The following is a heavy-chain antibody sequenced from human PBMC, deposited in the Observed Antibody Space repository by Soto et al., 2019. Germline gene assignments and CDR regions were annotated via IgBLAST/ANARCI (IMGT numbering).Heavy chain of an antibody. J-gene: IGHJ6*03. CDR2: TYYRSKWYN. CDR1: GDSVSSNSAA. V-gene: IGHV6-1*01. D-gene: IGHD2-15*01. Sequence: KQSQTLSLTCAISGDSVSSNSAAWNWIRQSPSRGLEWLGRTYYRSKWYNDYAVSVKSRITINPDTSKNQFSLQLNSVTPEDTAVYYCARGDCSGGSCYSGERYYYYYYMDVWGKGTTVTVSS. CDR3: ARGDCSGGSCYSGERYYYYYYMDV.